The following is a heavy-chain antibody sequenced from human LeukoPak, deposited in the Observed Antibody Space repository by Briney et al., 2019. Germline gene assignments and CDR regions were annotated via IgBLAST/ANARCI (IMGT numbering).Heavy chain of an antibody. Sequence: PSQTLSLTCTVSGGSISSGGYYWSWIRQPPGKGLEWIGYIYHSGSTYYNPSLKSRVTISVDRSKNQFSLKLSSVTAADTAVYYCARAHEGIGNAFDIWGQGTMVTVSS. J-gene: IGHJ3*02. CDR2: IYHSGST. CDR1: GGSISSGGYY. V-gene: IGHV4-30-2*01. D-gene: IGHD1-1*01. CDR3: ARAHEGIGNAFDI.